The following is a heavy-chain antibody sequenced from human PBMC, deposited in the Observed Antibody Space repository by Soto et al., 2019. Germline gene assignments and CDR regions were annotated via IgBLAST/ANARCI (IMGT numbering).Heavy chain of an antibody. CDR2: TYYRSKWYN. V-gene: IGHV6-1*01. D-gene: IGHD3-9*01. Sequence: QSQTLSLTCAISGDSVSSNSAAWTWIRQSPSRGLEWLGRTYYRSKWYNDYAVSVKSRITINPDTSKNQFSLQLNSVTPEDTAVYYCARHRGEYYDILTGYYTWDWDDAFDIWGQGTMVTVSS. CDR1: GDSVSSNSAA. J-gene: IGHJ3*02. CDR3: ARHRGEYYDILTGYYTWDWDDAFDI.